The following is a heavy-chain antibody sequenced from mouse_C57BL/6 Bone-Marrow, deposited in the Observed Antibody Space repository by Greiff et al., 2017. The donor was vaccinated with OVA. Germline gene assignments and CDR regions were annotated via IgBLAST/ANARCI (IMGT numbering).Heavy chain of an antibody. Sequence: VQLQQSGAELVRPGASVKLSCTASGFNIKDDYMHWVKQRPEPGLEWIGWIDPANGDTESASKFQGKATITADTSSTTAYLQRSSLTAEDTAVYYCTTEGSSGDWGQGTTLTVSS. CDR1: GFNIKDDY. V-gene: IGHV14-4*01. J-gene: IGHJ2*01. D-gene: IGHD3-1*01. CDR3: TTEGSSGD. CDR2: IDPANGDT.